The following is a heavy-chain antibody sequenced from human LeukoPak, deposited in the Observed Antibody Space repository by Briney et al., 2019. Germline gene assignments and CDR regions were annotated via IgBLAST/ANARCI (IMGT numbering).Heavy chain of an antibody. CDR2: ISSSGSTI. V-gene: IGHV3-48*04. CDR3: ARATWDPNYYYYMDV. CDR1: GFTFSVYP. J-gene: IGHJ6*03. D-gene: IGHD1-26*01. Sequence: GGSLRLSCAASGFTFSVYPMNWVRQAPGKGLEWVSYISSSGSTIYYADSVKGRFTISRDNAKNSLYLQMNSLRAEDTAVYFCARATWDPNYYYYMDVWGKGTTVTISS.